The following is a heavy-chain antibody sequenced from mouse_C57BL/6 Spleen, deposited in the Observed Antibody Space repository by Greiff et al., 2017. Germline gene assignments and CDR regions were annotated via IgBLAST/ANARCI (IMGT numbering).Heavy chain of an antibody. Sequence: VQLQQSGPELVKPGASVKISCKASGYAFSSSWMNWVKQRPGKGLEWIGRICPGDGDTNYNGQFKGKATLTAAKSSSKAYMQHSSLASGDSAVYFCGRDYGSGFFFDDWGQGTTLTVSS. D-gene: IGHD1-1*01. CDR2: ICPGDGDT. J-gene: IGHJ2*01. CDR1: GYAFSSSW. V-gene: IGHV1-82*01. CDR3: GRDYGSGFFFDD.